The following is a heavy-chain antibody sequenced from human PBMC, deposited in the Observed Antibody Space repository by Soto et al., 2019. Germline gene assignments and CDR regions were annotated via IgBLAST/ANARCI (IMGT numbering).Heavy chain of an antibody. D-gene: IGHD6-19*01. J-gene: IGHJ4*02. CDR1: GYTLTELS. CDR2: FDPEDGET. V-gene: IGHV1-24*01. Sequence: ASVKVSCKVSGYTLTELSMHWVRQAPGKGLEWMGGFDPEDGETIYAQKFQGRVTMTEDTSTDTAYMELSSLRPEDTAVYYCATKTEYSSGWDYWGQGTLVTVSS. CDR3: ATKTEYSSGWDY.